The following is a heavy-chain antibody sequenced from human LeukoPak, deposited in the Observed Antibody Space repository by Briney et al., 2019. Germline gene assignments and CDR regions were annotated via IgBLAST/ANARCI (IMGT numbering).Heavy chain of an antibody. Sequence: ASVKVSCKASGYTFTSYAMHWVRQAPGQRLEWMGWINAGNGNTKYSQKFQGRVTITRDTSASTAYMELSSLRSEDTAVYYCARVVAAAGKEVDYWGQGTLVTVSS. CDR1: GYTFTSYA. D-gene: IGHD6-13*01. CDR2: INAGNGNT. CDR3: ARVVAAAGKEVDY. V-gene: IGHV1-3*01. J-gene: IGHJ4*02.